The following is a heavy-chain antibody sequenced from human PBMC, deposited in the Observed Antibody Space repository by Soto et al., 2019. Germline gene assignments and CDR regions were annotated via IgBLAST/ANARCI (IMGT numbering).Heavy chain of an antibody. J-gene: IGHJ4*02. Sequence: GGSLRLSCAASGFTFSSYGMHWVRQAPGKGLEWVAVISYDGSNKYYADSVKGRFTISRDNSKNTLYLQMNSLRAEDTAVYYCAKDRLRHYYDSSGYNVLFDYWGQGTLVTVSS. D-gene: IGHD3-22*01. CDR1: GFTFSSYG. CDR2: ISYDGSNK. V-gene: IGHV3-30*18. CDR3: AKDRLRHYYDSSGYNVLFDY.